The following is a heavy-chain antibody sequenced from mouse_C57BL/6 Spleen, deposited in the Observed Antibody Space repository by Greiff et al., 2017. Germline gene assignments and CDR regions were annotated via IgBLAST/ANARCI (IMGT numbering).Heavy chain of an antibody. D-gene: IGHD1-1*01. CDR1: GYTFTDYE. V-gene: IGHV1-15*01. CDR2: LDPETGGT. Sequence: VQLQQSGAELVRPGASVTLSCKASGYTFTDYEMHWVKQTPVHGLEWIGALDPETGGTAYNQKFKGKAILTADKSSSTAYMELRSLTSEDSAFYYCTRGATVAYFDVGGTGTTVTVSS. CDR3: TRGATVAYFDV. J-gene: IGHJ1*03.